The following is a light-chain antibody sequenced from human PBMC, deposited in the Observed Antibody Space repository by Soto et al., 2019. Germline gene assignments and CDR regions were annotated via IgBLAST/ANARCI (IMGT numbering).Light chain of an antibody. V-gene: IGKV1-5*01. CDR1: QNIRNL. CDR3: QQYNTYAT. Sequence: DIPLTQSPSTVSAAVGDSVTITCRASQNIRNLLAWYQQKPGKAPKPLIYDASTLKTGVPSRFSGSGSGSEFNFTITGLQPDDFATYFCQQYNTYATFGQGTRLEIK. CDR2: DAS. J-gene: IGKJ5*01.